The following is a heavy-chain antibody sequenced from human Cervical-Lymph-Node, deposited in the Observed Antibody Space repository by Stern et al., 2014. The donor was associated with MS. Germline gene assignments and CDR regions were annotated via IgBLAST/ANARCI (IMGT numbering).Heavy chain of an antibody. V-gene: IGHV1-46*01. CDR2: XNPSGGST. D-gene: IGHD2-15*01. CDR3: ARDQYCSGGSCSLDY. CDR1: GYTFTSYY. Sequence: QLVQSGAEVKKPGASVKVSCKASGYTFTSYYMHWVRQAPGQGLEWMGIXNPSGGSTSYAQKFQGRVTMTRDTSTSTVYMELSSLRSEDTAVYYCARDQYCSGGSCSLDYWGQGTLVTVSS. J-gene: IGHJ4*02.